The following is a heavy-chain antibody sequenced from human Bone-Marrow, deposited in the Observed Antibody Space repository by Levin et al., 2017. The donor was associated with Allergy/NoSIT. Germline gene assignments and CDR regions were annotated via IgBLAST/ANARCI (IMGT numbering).Heavy chain of an antibody. Sequence: PGGSLRLSCAASGFIFDEYAMYWVRQAPGKGLEWVSGITWNSGDVGYGDSVKGRFTISRDNARNSLYLQMNSLRAEDTALYYCARAPLVRNNGWHGGCGDWGQGTMVTVST. J-gene: IGHJ3*01. CDR1: GFIFDEYA. D-gene: IGHD1/OR15-1a*01. CDR2: ITWNSGDV. CDR3: ARAPLVRNNGWHGGCGD. V-gene: IGHV3-9*01.